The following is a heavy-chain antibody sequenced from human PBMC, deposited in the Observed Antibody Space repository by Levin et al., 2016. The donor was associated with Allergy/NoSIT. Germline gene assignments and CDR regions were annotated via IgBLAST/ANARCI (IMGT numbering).Heavy chain of an antibody. V-gene: IGHV3-33*01. D-gene: IGHD3-10*01. CDR1: GFTFSNYG. CDR2: IWYDGSNT. Sequence: GESLKISCAASGFTFSNYGMHWVREAPGKGLEWVAIIWYDGSNTYYANSVKGRFTVSRDNSKNTFYLEMNSLSAEDTAVYYCVRDRTPRAYFYGSGAFDYWGQGTLVTVSS. J-gene: IGHJ4*02. CDR3: VRDRTPRAYFYGSGAFDY.